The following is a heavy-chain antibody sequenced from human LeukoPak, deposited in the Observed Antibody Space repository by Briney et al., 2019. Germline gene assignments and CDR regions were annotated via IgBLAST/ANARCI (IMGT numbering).Heavy chain of an antibody. Sequence: SETLSLTCTVSGDSISSGDYYWSWIRQPAGKGLEWIGRISSSGSTNYNPSLKSRVTISVDTSKNQFSLKLSSVTAADTAVYYCARGPRLPAWWLRVPYYFDYWGQGTLVTVSS. V-gene: IGHV4-61*02. CDR1: GDSISSGDYY. D-gene: IGHD5-12*01. CDR2: ISSSGST. J-gene: IGHJ4*02. CDR3: ARGPRLPAWWLRVPYYFDY.